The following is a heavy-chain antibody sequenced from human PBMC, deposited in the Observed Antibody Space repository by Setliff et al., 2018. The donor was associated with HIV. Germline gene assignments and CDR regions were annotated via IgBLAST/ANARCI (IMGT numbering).Heavy chain of an antibody. CDR1: GFTFSSYS. CDR2: ISSSSSYI. CDR3: ARTAGYCSGGSCSDY. D-gene: IGHD2-15*01. J-gene: IGHJ4*02. Sequence: KSGGSLRLSCAASGFTFSSYSMNWVRQAPGKGLEWVSCISSSSSYIYYADSVKGRFTISRDNAKNSLYLQMNSLRAEDTAVYYCARTAGYCSGGSCSDYWGQGTLVTVSS. V-gene: IGHV3-21*01.